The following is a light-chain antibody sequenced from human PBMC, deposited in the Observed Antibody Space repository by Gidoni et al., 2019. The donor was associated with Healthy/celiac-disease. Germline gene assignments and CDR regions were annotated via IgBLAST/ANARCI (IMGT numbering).Light chain of an antibody. CDR2: QDS. CDR3: QAWDSSTASGV. J-gene: IGLJ2*01. Sequence: SYELTQPPSVSVSPGQTASITCSGDKLGDKYACWYQQKPGQSPVLVIYQDSKRPSGIPERFSGSNSGNTATLTISGTQAMDKADYYCQAWDSSTASGVFGGGTKLTVL. V-gene: IGLV3-1*01. CDR1: KLGDKY.